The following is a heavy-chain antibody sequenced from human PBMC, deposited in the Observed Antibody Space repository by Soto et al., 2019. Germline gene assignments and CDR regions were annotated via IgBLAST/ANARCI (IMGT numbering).Heavy chain of an antibody. CDR2: ISSSSSYI. D-gene: IGHD6-13*01. V-gene: IGHV3-21*01. CDR3: AKDGAIAAADYFFDY. CDR1: GFTFSSYS. Sequence: PGGSLRLSCAASGFTFSSYSMNWVRQAPGKGLEWVSSISSSSSYIYYADSVKGRFTISRDNSKNTVYLQMNSLRGEDTAVYYCAKDGAIAAADYFFDYWGQGSLVTVSS. J-gene: IGHJ4*02.